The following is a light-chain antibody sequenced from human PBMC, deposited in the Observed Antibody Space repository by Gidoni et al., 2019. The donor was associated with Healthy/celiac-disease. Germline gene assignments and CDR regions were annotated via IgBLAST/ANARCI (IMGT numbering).Light chain of an antibody. CDR2: EVS. CDR3: SSYTSSSTYV. CDR1: NIDVGGYNY. Sequence: QSALTQPASVSGSPGQSITISCTGTNIDVGGYNYVSWYQQHPGKAPKLMIYEVSNRPSGVSNRFSGSKSGNTASLTISGLHAEDEADYYCSSYTSSSTYVFGTGTKVTVL. V-gene: IGLV2-14*01. J-gene: IGLJ1*01.